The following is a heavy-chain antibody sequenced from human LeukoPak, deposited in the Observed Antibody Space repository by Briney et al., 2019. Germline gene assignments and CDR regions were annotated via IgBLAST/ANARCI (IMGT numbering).Heavy chain of an antibody. D-gene: IGHD6-19*01. J-gene: IGHJ4*02. CDR1: GITFSTYW. V-gene: IGHV3-13*04. Sequence: GGSLRLSCAGSGITFSTYWMHWVRQATGKGLEWVSAINTAADTYYPDSVKGRFTISRENAKSSLYLQMNSLRVGDTAVYYCVRAPPGTGWLIDHWGQGTLVAVSS. CDR3: VRAPPGTGWLIDH. CDR2: INTAADT.